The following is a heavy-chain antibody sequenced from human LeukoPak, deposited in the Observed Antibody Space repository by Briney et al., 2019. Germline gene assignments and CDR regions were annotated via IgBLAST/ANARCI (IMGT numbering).Heavy chain of an antibody. CDR3: ATSTLPWIQPGYYYMDV. J-gene: IGHJ6*03. CDR2: ISGSGGST. Sequence: GGSLRLSCAASGFTFSSYAMSWVRQAPIKGLEWVSAISGSGGSTYYADSVKGRFTISRDNSKNTLYLQMNSLRAEDTAVYYCATSTLPWIQPGYYYMDVWGKGTTVTVSS. CDR1: GFTFSSYA. V-gene: IGHV3-23*01. D-gene: IGHD5-18*01.